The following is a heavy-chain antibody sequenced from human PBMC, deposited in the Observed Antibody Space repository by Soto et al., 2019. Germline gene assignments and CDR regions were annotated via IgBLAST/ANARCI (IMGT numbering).Heavy chain of an antibody. V-gene: IGHV5-51*01. Sequence: GESLKISCRGLGYSFTTSWTGWVRQVPGKGLEWMGIIYPGDSDSRYSPSFQGQVTISADKSITTAYLQWRSLKASDTAVYYCARVGGQYYYYGMGVWGQGTTVTVSS. CDR1: GYSFTTSW. CDR3: ARVGGQYYYYGMGV. CDR2: IYPGDSDS. J-gene: IGHJ6*02.